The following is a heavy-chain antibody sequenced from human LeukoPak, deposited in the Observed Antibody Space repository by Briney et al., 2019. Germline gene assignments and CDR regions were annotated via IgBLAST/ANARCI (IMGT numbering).Heavy chain of an antibody. CDR3: AKAPIAVAGTFCDY. CDR1: GFTFSSYA. J-gene: IGHJ4*02. CDR2: ISGSGGST. Sequence: GGSLRLSCAASGFTFSSYAMSWVRQAPGKGLEWVSAISGSGGSTYYADSVKDRFTISRDNSKNTLYLQMNSLRAEDTAVYYCAKAPIAVAGTFCDYWGQGTLVTVSS. V-gene: IGHV3-23*01. D-gene: IGHD6-19*01.